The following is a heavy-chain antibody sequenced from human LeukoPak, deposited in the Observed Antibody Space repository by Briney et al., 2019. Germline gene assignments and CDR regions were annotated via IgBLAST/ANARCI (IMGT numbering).Heavy chain of an antibody. CDR1: GFTFSNYW. Sequence: PGGSLRLSCEASGFTFSNYWMSWVRQAPGKGLEWVANIKQDASDKNYVDSVKGRFTLSRDNAKNSLYLQMNSLRAEDTAVYYCATFDYYGSGGLFNYWGQGTLVTVSS. CDR2: IKQDASDK. J-gene: IGHJ4*02. D-gene: IGHD3-10*01. V-gene: IGHV3-7*01. CDR3: ATFDYYGSGGLFNY.